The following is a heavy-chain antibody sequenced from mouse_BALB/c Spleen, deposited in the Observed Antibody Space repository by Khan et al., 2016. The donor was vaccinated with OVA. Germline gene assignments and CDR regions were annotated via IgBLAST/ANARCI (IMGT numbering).Heavy chain of an antibody. Sequence: EVQLQESGGDLVKPGGSLKLSCAASGFTFSSYSMSWVRQTPDKRLEWVATISSGGDYTYYPHNVKGRFTISRDNAKNTLYLQMSSLKSEDTAMYYCASHLTGSFAYWGQGTLVTVSA. CDR3: ASHLTGSFAY. CDR2: ISSGGDYT. D-gene: IGHD4-1*01. V-gene: IGHV5-6*01. J-gene: IGHJ3*01. CDR1: GFTFSSYS.